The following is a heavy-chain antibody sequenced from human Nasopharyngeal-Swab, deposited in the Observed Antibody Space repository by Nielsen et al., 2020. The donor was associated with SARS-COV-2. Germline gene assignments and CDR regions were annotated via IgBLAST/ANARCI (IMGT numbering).Heavy chain of an antibody. J-gene: IGHJ6*02. CDR2: ISYDGSNK. Sequence: VRQAPGKGLEWAAVISYDGSNKYYADSVKGRFTISRDNSKNTLYLQMNSLRAEDTAVYYCARAPGDGMDVWGQGTTVTVSS. V-gene: IGHV3-30-3*01. CDR3: ARAPGDGMDV.